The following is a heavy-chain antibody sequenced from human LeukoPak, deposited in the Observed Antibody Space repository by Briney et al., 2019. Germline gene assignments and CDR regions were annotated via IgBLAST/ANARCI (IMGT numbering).Heavy chain of an antibody. J-gene: IGHJ5*02. CDR1: GYTFTSYD. V-gene: IGHV1-8*01. D-gene: IGHD5-18*01. CDR2: MNPNSGNT. Sequence: ASVKVSCKASGYTFTSYDINWVRQATGQGLEWMGWMNPNSGNTGYAQKFQGRVTMTRNTSISTAYMELSSLRSEDTAVYYCARTKGYSYGLNWFDPWGQGTLVTVSS. CDR3: ARTKGYSYGLNWFDP.